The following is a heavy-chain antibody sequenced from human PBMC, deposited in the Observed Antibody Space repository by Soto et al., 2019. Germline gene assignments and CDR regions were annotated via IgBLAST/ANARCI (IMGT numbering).Heavy chain of an antibody. J-gene: IGHJ6*02. CDR3: ARDLLLGSSYYGTDV. CDR2: IYYFGST. CDR1: GGSVSGYY. D-gene: IGHD1-26*01. V-gene: IGHV4-59*02. Sequence: SETLSLTCTVSGGSVSGYYWNWIRQPPGKGLEWIGYIYYFGSTNYNPSLKSRVTISVDTSKNQFSLKLTSVTAADTAVYYCARDLLLGSSYYGTDVWGQGTTVTVSS.